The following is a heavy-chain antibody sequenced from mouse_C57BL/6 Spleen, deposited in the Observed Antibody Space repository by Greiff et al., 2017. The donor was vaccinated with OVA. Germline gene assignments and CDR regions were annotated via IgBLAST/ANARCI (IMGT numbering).Heavy chain of an antibody. CDR3: TSYYGSIYFDY. Sequence: VQLQQSGAELVRPGASVKLSCTASGFNIKDDYMHWVKQRPEQGLEWIGWLDPENGDTEYASKFKGKATITSDTSSNTAYLQISSLTSEDTAVYFCTSYYGSIYFDYWGQGTTLTVSS. CDR2: LDPENGDT. CDR1: GFNIKDDY. V-gene: IGHV14-4*01. J-gene: IGHJ2*01. D-gene: IGHD1-1*01.